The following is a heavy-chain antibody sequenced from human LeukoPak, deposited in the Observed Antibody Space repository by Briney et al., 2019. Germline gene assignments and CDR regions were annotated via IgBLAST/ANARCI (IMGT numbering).Heavy chain of an antibody. Sequence: WASVKVSCKTSGYTFSSYYIHWVRQAPGQGLEWMGLINTSGGDTTYAQKFQGGVTMTRDRSTSTVYMELKRLRSEDMAVYYCSRDGKTSAANYFDYWGQGTLVTVFS. D-gene: IGHD1-26*01. V-gene: IGHV1-46*01. CDR1: GYTFSSYY. CDR3: SRDGKTSAANYFDY. CDR2: INTSGGDT. J-gene: IGHJ4*02.